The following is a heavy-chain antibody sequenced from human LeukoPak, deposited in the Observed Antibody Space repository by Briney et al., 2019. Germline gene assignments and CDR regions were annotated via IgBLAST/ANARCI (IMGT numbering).Heavy chain of an antibody. Sequence: GGSLRLSCAASGFTVSSNYMSWVRQAPGKGLEWVANIKQDGSEKYYVDSVKGRFTISRDNAKNSLYLQMNSLRAEDTAVYYCARGNYYDSSGYYYYWGQGTLVTVSS. CDR2: IKQDGSEK. V-gene: IGHV3-7*01. J-gene: IGHJ4*02. CDR3: ARGNYYDSSGYYYY. CDR1: GFTVSSNY. D-gene: IGHD3-22*01.